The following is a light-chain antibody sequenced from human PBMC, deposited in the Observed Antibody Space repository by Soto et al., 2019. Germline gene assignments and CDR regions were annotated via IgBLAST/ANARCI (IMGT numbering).Light chain of an antibody. CDR1: QSVSSN. V-gene: IGKV3-20*01. Sequence: EIVITQSPATLSVSPVERATLSCMASQSVSSNLAWYQQKPGQAPRLLIYGASSRATGIPDRFSGSGSGTDFTLTISRLEPEDFAVYYCQQYGSSPTWTCGQGTKVDIK. CDR2: GAS. CDR3: QQYGSSPTWT. J-gene: IGKJ1*01.